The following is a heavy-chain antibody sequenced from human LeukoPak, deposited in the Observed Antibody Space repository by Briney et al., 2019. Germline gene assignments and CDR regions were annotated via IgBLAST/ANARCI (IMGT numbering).Heavy chain of an antibody. CDR1: GFTFSSYW. V-gene: IGHV3-7*01. J-gene: IGHJ3*02. CDR3: ARSPPLWNGDAFDI. Sequence: GGSLRLSCAASGFTFSSYWMSWVRQAPGKGLEWVANIKQDGSEKYYVDSVKGRFTISRDNAKNSLYLQMNSLRVEDTAVYYCARSPPLWNGDAFDIWGQGTMVTVSS. D-gene: IGHD1-1*01. CDR2: IKQDGSEK.